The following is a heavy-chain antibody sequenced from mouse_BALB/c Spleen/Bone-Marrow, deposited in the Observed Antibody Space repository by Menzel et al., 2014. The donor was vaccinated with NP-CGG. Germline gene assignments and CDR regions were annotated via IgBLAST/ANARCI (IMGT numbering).Heavy chain of an antibody. D-gene: IGHD4-1*01. V-gene: IGHV5-9-3*01. CDR3: ARQENWAIDY. CDR2: ISSGGSYT. CDR1: RFTFSNYA. Sequence: EVNLVESGGGLVKPGGSLKLSCAASRFTFSNYAMSWVRQTPEKRLEWVATISSGGSYTYYPDSVKGRFTISRDNALNTLYLQMSSLRSEDTAMYFSARQENWAIDYWGQGTTLTVSS. J-gene: IGHJ2*01.